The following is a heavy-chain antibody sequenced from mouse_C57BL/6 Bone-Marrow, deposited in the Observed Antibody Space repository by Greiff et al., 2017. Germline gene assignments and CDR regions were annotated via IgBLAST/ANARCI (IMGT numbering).Heavy chain of an antibody. D-gene: IGHD2-4*01. CDR2: IWSDGST. CDR1: GFSLTSYG. J-gene: IGHJ1*03. CDR3: ARHGAYYDYDGPPHWYFDV. Sequence: QVQLKESGPGLVAPSQSLSITCTVSGFSLTSYGVHWVRQPPGKGLEWLVVIWSDGSTTYNSALKSRLSISKDNSKSQVFLKMNSLQTDDTAMYYCARHGAYYDYDGPPHWYFDVWGTGTTVTVSS. V-gene: IGHV2-6-1*01.